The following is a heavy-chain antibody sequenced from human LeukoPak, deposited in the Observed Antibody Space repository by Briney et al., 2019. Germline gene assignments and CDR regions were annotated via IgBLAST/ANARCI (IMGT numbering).Heavy chain of an antibody. V-gene: IGHV5-10-1*01. CDR1: GYSFTNYW. D-gene: IGHD3-16*01. J-gene: IGHJ4*02. CDR2: IDPSDSYT. CDR3: ARAFGRHFDY. Sequence: GESLKISCKGSGYSFTNYWIIWVHQMPGKGLEWMGRIDPSDSYTNYSPSFQGHVTISADKSISTAYLQWSSLKASDTAMYYCARAFGRHFDYWGQGTLVTVSS.